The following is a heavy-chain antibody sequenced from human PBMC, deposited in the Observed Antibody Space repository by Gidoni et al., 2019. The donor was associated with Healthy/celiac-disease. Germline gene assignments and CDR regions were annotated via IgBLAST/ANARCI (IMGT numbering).Heavy chain of an antibody. CDR2: IYYSGST. CDR3: ARSRFWNVHPNRGTAFDI. J-gene: IGHJ3*02. V-gene: IGHV4-31*03. CDR1: VGSISSGGYY. D-gene: IGHD1-1*01. Sequence: QVQLQESGPGLVKPSQTLSLTCTVSVGSISSGGYYWSWIRQHPGKGLEWIGYIYYSGSTYYNPSLKSRVTISVDTSKNQFSLKLSSVTAADTAVYYCARSRFWNVHPNRGTAFDIWGQGTMVTVSS.